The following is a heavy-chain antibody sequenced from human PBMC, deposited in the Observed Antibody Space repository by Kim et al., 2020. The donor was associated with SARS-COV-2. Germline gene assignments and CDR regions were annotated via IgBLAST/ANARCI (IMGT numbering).Heavy chain of an antibody. CDR1: GFTFSSYG. CDR3: AKDLGSSWFYYYFDY. Sequence: GGSLRLSCAASGFTFSSYGMHWVRQAPGKGLEWVAVISYDGSNKYYADSVKGRFTISRDNSKNTLYLQMNSLRAEDTAVYYCAKDLGSSWFYYYFDYWGQGTLVTVSS. J-gene: IGHJ4*02. D-gene: IGHD6-13*01. CDR2: ISYDGSNK. V-gene: IGHV3-30*18.